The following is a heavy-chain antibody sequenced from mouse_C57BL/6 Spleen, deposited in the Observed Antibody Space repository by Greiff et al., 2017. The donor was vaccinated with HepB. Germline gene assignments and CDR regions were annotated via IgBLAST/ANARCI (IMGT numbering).Heavy chain of an antibody. CDR3: ARPPY. CDR1: GFTFSDYG. CDR2: ISSGSSTI. Sequence: EVQLVESGGGLVKPGGSLKLSCAASGFTFSDYGMDWVRQAPEKGLEWVAYISSGSSTIYYADTVKGRFTISRDNAKNTMFLQMTSLRSEDTAMYYCARPPYWGQGTLVTVSA. J-gene: IGHJ3*01. V-gene: IGHV5-17*01.